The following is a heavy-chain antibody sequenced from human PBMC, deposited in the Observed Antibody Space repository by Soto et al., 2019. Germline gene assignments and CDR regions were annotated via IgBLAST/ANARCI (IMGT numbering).Heavy chain of an antibody. J-gene: IGHJ6*02. Sequence: PGESLKIACKGSGYSFTSYWISWVRQMPGKGLEWVGRIDPSDSYTNYSPSFQGHVTISADKSISTAYLQWSSLKASDTAMYYCARHPPQFWSGLKDVWGQGTTVTVSS. CDR2: IDPSDSYT. D-gene: IGHD3-3*01. V-gene: IGHV5-10-1*01. CDR1: GYSFTSYW. CDR3: ARHPPQFWSGLKDV.